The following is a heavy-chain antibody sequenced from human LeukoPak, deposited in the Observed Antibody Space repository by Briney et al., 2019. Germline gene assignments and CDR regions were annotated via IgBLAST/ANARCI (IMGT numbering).Heavy chain of an antibody. CDR1: GGSFSGYY. V-gene: IGHV4-34*01. CDR3: ARGQSTGDRRTDY. Sequence: PSETLSLTCAVYGGSFSGYYWSWIRQPPGKGLEWIGEINHSGSTNYNPSPKSRVTISVDTSKNQFSLKLSSVTAADTAVYYCARGQSTGDRRTDYWGQGTLVTVSS. CDR2: INHSGST. D-gene: IGHD7-27*01. J-gene: IGHJ4*02.